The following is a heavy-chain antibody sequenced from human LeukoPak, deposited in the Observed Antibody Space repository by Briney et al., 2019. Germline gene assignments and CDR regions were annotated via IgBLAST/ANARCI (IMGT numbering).Heavy chain of an antibody. D-gene: IGHD2-2*01. V-gene: IGHV4-38-2*01. CDR2: IYHSGST. CDR1: GYSISSGYY. CDR3: ARGGSTRNFDY. Sequence: TSETLSLTCAVSGYSISSGYYWGWIRRPPGKGLEWIGSIYHSGSTYYNPSLKSRVTISVDTSKNQFSLKLSSVTAADTAVYYCARGGSTRNFDYWGQGTLVTVSS. J-gene: IGHJ4*02.